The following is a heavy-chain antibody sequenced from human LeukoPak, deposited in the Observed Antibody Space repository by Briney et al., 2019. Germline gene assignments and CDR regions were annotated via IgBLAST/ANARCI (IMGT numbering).Heavy chain of an antibody. D-gene: IGHD3-16*01. CDR3: ARDWGIRYPLDS. V-gene: IGHV3-21*01. CDR2: ISSVTGYT. J-gene: IGHJ4*02. Sequence: PGGSLRLSCAASGFTFSSYSMNWVRQAPGKGLECVSYISSVTGYTYYADSVKGRFTISRDNVENSLYLQMNSLRAEDTALYYCARDWGIRYPLDSWGQGTLVTVSS. CDR1: GFTFSSYS.